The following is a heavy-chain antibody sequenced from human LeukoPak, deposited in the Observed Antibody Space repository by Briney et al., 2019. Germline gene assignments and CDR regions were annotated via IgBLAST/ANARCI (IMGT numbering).Heavy chain of an antibody. CDR3: AGDGTSTDDY. Sequence: GASVKVSRKASGYTLTDYYMPWARQAPGQGLEWMGWISGNNDNPNYGQKFQGRFSVTTDSSTSTAYMELRNLRSDDTAVYYCAGDGTSTDDYWGQGTLVTVSS. D-gene: IGHD2-2*01. J-gene: IGHJ4*02. V-gene: IGHV1-18*04. CDR2: ISGNNDNP. CDR1: GYTLTDYY.